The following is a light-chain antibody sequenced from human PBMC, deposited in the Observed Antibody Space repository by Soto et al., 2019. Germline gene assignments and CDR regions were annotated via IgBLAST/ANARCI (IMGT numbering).Light chain of an antibody. CDR2: HAS. V-gene: IGKV3-15*01. CDR1: QSVSNN. CDR3: XQYNKWPLT. Sequence: EIVMTQSPATLSVSPGERATLSCRASQSVSNNLAWYQQKPGQAPRLLIYHASTRATGIPARFSGGGSGTEFTLTISSLQSEDXAXXXXXQYNKWPLTFGGGTKVEIK. J-gene: IGKJ4*01.